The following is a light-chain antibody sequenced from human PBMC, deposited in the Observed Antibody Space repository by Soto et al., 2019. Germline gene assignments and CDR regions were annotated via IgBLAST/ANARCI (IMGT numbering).Light chain of an antibody. V-gene: IGLV1-47*02. J-gene: IGLJ7*01. CDR2: SDR. CDR3: ASRDDTLCGPG. CDR1: SSNIGNNY. Sequence: SVLTQPPSASGTPGQRVAISCSGNSSNIGNNYVYWYQQFPGMAPKLIIYSDRQRPPGVPDRCSGSKSGTSASLAIRGLRSEDEADYHCASRDDTLCGPGFGGGTQLTV.